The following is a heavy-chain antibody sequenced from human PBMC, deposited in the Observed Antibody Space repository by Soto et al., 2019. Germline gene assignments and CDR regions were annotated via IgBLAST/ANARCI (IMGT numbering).Heavy chain of an antibody. D-gene: IGHD3-22*01. Sequence: GGSLRLSCAASGFTFSIYAMSWVRQAPGKGLEWVSAISGSGGSTYYADSVKGRFTISRDNSKNTLYLQMNSLRAEDTAVYYCAKVMIAVATESYFDYWGQGTLVTVSS. CDR3: AKVMIAVATESYFDY. CDR1: GFTFSIYA. V-gene: IGHV3-23*01. J-gene: IGHJ4*02. CDR2: ISGSGGST.